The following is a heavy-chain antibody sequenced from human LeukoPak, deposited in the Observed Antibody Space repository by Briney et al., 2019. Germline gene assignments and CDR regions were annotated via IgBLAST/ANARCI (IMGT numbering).Heavy chain of an antibody. Sequence: GGSLRLSCAASGFTFSIYSMNWVRQAPGKGLEWVSSISSSSSYIYYADSVKGRFTISRDNAKNSLYLQMNSLRAEDTAVYYCARDRKWELPHAFDIWGQGTMVTVSS. CDR3: ARDRKWELPHAFDI. CDR1: GFTFSIYS. J-gene: IGHJ3*02. V-gene: IGHV3-21*01. D-gene: IGHD1-26*01. CDR2: ISSSSSYI.